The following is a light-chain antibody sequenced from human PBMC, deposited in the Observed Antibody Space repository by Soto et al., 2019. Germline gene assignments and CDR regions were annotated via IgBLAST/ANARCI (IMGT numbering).Light chain of an antibody. CDR1: QSVSSY. CDR2: DAS. Sequence: EIVWTQSPATLSLSPGERATLSCRASQSVSSYLAWYQQKPGQAPRLLIYDASNRATGIPARFSGSGSGTDFTLTITSLQPEDLAVYYCQQRSNWPPITFGQGTRLEIK. J-gene: IGKJ5*01. V-gene: IGKV3-11*01. CDR3: QQRSNWPPIT.